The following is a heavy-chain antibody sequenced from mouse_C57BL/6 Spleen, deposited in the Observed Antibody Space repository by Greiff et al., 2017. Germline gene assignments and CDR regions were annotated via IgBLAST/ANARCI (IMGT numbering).Heavy chain of an antibody. Sequence: VQLQQPGAELVRPGASVKLSCKASGYTFTDYYLKWVKQRPGQGLEWIARIYPGSGNTYYNEKFKGKATLTAKKSSSTAYMQFNSLTAEDSAVDFCANLERGVFDYWSQGTTLTVS. CDR1: GYTFTDYY. CDR2: IYPGSGNT. J-gene: IGHJ2*01. CDR3: ANLERGVFDY. V-gene: IGHV1-76*01.